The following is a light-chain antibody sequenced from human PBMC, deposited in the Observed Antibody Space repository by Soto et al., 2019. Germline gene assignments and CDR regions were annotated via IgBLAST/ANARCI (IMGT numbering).Light chain of an antibody. CDR1: QSVSSD. CDR3: QQYNKWPFT. Sequence: EIHMTQSPATLSDSLGESATLSCRASQSVSSDLAWYQQKPGQAPRLLIYDTSTRATGVPARFSGGGSGTEFTLTISSLQSEDSAFYYCQQYNKWPFTFGQGTRLEIK. J-gene: IGKJ5*01. V-gene: IGKV3-15*01. CDR2: DTS.